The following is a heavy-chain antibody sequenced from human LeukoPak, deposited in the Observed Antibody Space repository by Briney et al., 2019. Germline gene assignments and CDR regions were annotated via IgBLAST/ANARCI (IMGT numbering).Heavy chain of an antibody. J-gene: IGHJ4*02. V-gene: IGHV4-39*01. CDR1: GCSISSSSYY. CDR2: IYYSGST. Sequence: SETLSLTCTVSGCSISSSSYYWGWIRQPPGKGRAWNRSIYYSGSTYYNPSLKSLVTISVDTSKNQFSLKLSSVTAADTAVYYCARHVQNYDILTGYYFSRFDYWGQGTLVTVSS. CDR3: ARHVQNYDILTGYYFSRFDY. D-gene: IGHD3-9*01.